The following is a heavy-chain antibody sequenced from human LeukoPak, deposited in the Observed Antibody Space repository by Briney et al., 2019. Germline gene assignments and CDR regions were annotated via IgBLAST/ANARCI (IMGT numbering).Heavy chain of an antibody. CDR3: ARGARGSSSAAMVNWFDP. J-gene: IGHJ5*02. V-gene: IGHV3-48*04. CDR2: ISSSGSTI. D-gene: IGHD6-13*01. Sequence: GGSLRLSCAASGFTFSSYAMSWVRQAPGKGLEWVSYISSSGSTIYYADSVKGRFTISRDNAKNSLYLQMNSLRAEDTAVYYCARGARGSSSAAMVNWFDPWGQGTLVTVSS. CDR1: GFTFSSYA.